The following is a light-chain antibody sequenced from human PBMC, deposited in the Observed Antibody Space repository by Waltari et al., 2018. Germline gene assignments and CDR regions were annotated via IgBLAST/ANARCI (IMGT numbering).Light chain of an antibody. J-gene: IGLJ2*01. CDR3: AAWEDSLSGPV. CDR1: SSNIGSNY. CDR2: RNN. V-gene: IGLV1-47*01. Sequence: QSVLTQPPSASGTPGQRVTISCSGSSSNIGSNYVYWYQQLPGTAPKLLIYRNNQGPSGVPDRFSGSKSGTSASLAISGLRSEEEADYYCAAWEDSLSGPVFGGGTKLTVL.